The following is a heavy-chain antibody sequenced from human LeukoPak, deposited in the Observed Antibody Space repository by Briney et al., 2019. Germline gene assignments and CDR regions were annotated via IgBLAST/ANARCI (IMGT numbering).Heavy chain of an antibody. V-gene: IGHV3-30-3*01. Sequence: GGSLRPSCAASGFTFSSYAMHWVRQAPGKGLEWVAVISYDGSNKYYADSVKGRFTISRDNSKNTLYLQMNSLRAEDTAVYYCAREEHTYYYDSGGYYWGQGTLVTVSS. CDR3: AREEHTYYYDSGGYY. J-gene: IGHJ4*02. CDR2: ISYDGSNK. D-gene: IGHD3-22*01. CDR1: GFTFSSYA.